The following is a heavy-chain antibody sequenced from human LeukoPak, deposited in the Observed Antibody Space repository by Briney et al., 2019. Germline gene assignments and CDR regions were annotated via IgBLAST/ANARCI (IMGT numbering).Heavy chain of an antibody. V-gene: IGHV4-30-4*01. CDR1: GGSISSGDYY. J-gene: IGHJ3*02. D-gene: IGHD2-21*02. CDR2: IYYSGST. Sequence: PSQTLSLTCTVSGGSISSGDYYWSWIRQPPGKGLEWIGYIYYSGSTYYNPSLKSRVTISVDTSKNQFSLKLSSVTAADTAVYYCARVVPYCGGDCRYAFDIWGQGTMVTVSS. CDR3: ARVVPYCGGDCRYAFDI.